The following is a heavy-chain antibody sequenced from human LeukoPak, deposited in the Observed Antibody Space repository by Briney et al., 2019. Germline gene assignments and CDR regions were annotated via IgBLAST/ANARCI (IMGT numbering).Heavy chain of an antibody. CDR1: GLTFSSYG. Sequence: GGSLRLSCAASGLTFSSYGMHWVRQAPGKGLEWVAVIWYDGSNKYYADSVKGRFTISRDNSKNTLYLQMNSLRAEDTAVYYCAKDTGYYYDSSGMDYWGQGTLVTVSS. CDR2: IWYDGSNK. J-gene: IGHJ4*02. CDR3: AKDTGYYYDSSGMDY. D-gene: IGHD3-22*01. V-gene: IGHV3-33*06.